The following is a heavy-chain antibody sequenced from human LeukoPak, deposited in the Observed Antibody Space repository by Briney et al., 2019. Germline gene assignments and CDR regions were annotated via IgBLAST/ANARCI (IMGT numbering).Heavy chain of an antibody. CDR2: LHADGNEK. CDR1: GFRLSGYW. D-gene: IGHD5-12*01. J-gene: IGHJ4*02. Sequence: GSLRLSCAASGFRLSGYWMSWVRQAPGKGLEWVARLHADGNEKYFVDSVKGRFTVSRDNAKNSLSLQMNSLRVEDTAVYYCARGGYSFDYRGQGTLVTVSS. CDR3: ARGGYSFDY. V-gene: IGHV3-7*01.